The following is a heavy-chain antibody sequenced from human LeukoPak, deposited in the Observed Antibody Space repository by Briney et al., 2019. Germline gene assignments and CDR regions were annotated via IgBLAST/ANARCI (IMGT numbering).Heavy chain of an antibody. CDR2: ISYDGSNK. CDR3: AKGRGVPYEVVTAILDP. D-gene: IGHD2-21*02. Sequence: PGGSLRLSCAASGFTFSSYGMHWVRQAPGKGLEWVAVISYDGSNKYYADSVKGRFTISRDNSKNTLYLQMNSLRGEDTAVYYCAKGRGVPYEVVTAILDPWGQGTLVTVSS. CDR1: GFTFSSYG. J-gene: IGHJ5*02. V-gene: IGHV3-30*18.